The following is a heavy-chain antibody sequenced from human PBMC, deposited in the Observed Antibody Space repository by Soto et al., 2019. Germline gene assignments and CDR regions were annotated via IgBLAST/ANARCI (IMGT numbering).Heavy chain of an antibody. D-gene: IGHD4-4*01. CDR1: GFSFNDYA. CDR3: VKDIGKDCSSRSCHLYYYFDV. Sequence: EGQLAESGGGWVQPGRSLRLSCLASGFSFNDYAMHWVRQAPGKSLEWVSGLSWNGGHIGYADSVKGRFTISRDNAENSLHLQMDILRPEDTALYYCVKDIGKDCSSRSCHLYYYFDVWGKGTTVTVSS. CDR2: LSWNGGHI. V-gene: IGHV3-9*01. J-gene: IGHJ6*03.